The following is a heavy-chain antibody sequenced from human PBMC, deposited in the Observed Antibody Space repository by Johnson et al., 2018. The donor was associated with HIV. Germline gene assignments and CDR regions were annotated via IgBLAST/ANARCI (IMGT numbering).Heavy chain of an antibody. Sequence: VQLVESGGGVVQPGRSLRLSCAASGFTFSSYAMHWVRQAPGKGLEWVSGISWNSGSIGYADSVKGRFTISRDNAKNSLYLQMNSLRAEDTAVYYCARAFDPRAFDIWGQGTMVTVSS. J-gene: IGHJ3*02. D-gene: IGHD2/OR15-2a*01. CDR1: GFTFSSYA. CDR2: ISWNSGSI. CDR3: ARAFDPRAFDI. V-gene: IGHV3-9*01.